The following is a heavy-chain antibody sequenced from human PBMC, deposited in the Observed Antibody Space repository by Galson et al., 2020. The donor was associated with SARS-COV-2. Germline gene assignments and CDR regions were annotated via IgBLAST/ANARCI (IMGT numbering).Heavy chain of an antibody. V-gene: IGHV3-74*01. CDR2: INSDGSRT. J-gene: IGHJ4*02. Sequence: GGSLRLSCAASGFTFSTYWMHWVRQAPGKGLVWISRINSDGSRTTYADSVKGRFTISRDNAKNTRYLQMNSLRAEYTAVYYCLRGLTIDYWGQGTLVTVSS. CDR3: LRGLTIDY. D-gene: IGHD3-10*01. CDR1: GFTFSTYW.